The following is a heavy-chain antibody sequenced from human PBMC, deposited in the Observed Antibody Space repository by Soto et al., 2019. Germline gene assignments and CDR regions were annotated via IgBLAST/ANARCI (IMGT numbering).Heavy chain of an antibody. Sequence: ASVKVSCKASGYTFTSYGISWVRQAPGQGLEWMGWISAYNGNTNYAQKLQGRVTMTTDTSTSTAYMELRSLRSDDTAVYYCARVTYSGYDYWFDPWSQGPLLTVSS. J-gene: IGHJ5*02. CDR3: ARVTYSGYDYWFDP. CDR1: GYTFTSYG. V-gene: IGHV1-18*01. D-gene: IGHD5-12*01. CDR2: ISAYNGNT.